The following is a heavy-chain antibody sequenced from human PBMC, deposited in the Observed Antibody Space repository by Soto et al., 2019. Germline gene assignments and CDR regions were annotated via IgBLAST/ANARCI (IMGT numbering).Heavy chain of an antibody. CDR3: ATQRDYGDYGAFDY. CDR1: GYTFTGYY. J-gene: IGHJ4*02. CDR2: INPNSGGT. Sequence: QVQLVQSGAEVKKPGASVRISCKASGYTFTGYYMHWVRQAPGQGLEWMGWINPNSGGTNYAQKLRGWVTMTRDTSISTAYMGVSRLGSDDTAVYYCATQRDYGDYGAFDYWGQGTLVTVSS. D-gene: IGHD4-17*01. V-gene: IGHV1-2*04.